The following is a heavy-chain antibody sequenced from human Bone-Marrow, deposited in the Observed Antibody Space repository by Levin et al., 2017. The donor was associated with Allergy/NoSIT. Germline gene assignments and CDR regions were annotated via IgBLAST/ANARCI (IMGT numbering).Heavy chain of an antibody. CDR1: GFTFSKYW. J-gene: IGHJ6*02. V-gene: IGHV3-7*01. D-gene: IGHD3-10*01. CDR3: ARDVEVRGVTIRTYCYYGLDV. CDR2: INQDGSDN. Sequence: PGGSLRLSWVASGFTFSKYWMSWVRQAPGQGLEWVANINQDGSDNNYVDSVKGRFTISRDNAKNSLSLQMNNLTAEDTAEYFCARDVEVRGVTIRTYCYYGLDVWGQGTTVTVSS.